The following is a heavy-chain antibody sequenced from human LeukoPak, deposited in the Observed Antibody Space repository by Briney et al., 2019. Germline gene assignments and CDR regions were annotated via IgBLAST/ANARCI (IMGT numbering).Heavy chain of an antibody. D-gene: IGHD3-3*01. CDR1: EFTFSVYT. CDR2: ISPSSSSI. Sequence: GGSLRLSCTSSEFTFSVYTMNWVRQAPGKGLEWVSSISPSSSSIYYADSVRGRFTVSRDNAKKSLSLQMNSLRVEDTAIYYCARETYNDFWSGLNWFDPWGQGTLVTVSS. J-gene: IGHJ5*02. CDR3: ARETYNDFWSGLNWFDP. V-gene: IGHV3-21*01.